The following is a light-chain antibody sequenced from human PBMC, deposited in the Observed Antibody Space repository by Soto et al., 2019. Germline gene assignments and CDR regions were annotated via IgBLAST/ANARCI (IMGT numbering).Light chain of an antibody. CDR1: RSNIGSHP. CDR2: NKN. J-gene: IGLJ3*02. V-gene: IGLV1-44*01. CDR3: SAWDASLNGPV. Sequence: QSVLTQPPSASGTPGQRVTVSCTGSRSNIGSHPVHWYQQLPGTAPKLLIFNKNRRPSGVPDRFSGSKSGTSASLAISGLQSEDEAHYYCSAWDASLNGPVFGGGTKLTVL.